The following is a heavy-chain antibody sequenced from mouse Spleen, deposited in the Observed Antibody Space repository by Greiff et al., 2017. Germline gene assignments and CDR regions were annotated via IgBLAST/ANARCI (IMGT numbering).Heavy chain of an antibody. CDR1: GYTFTDYE. D-gene: IGHD2-3*01. CDR3: SRWLLRYFDV. J-gene: IGHJ1*03. V-gene: IGHV1-15*01. Sequence: QVQLKESGAELVRPGASVTLSCKASGYTFTDYEMHWVKQTPVHGLEWIGAIDPETGGTAYNQKFKGKAILTADKSSSTAYMELRSLTSEDSAVYYCSRWLLRYFDVWGTGTTVTVSS. CDR2: IDPETGGT.